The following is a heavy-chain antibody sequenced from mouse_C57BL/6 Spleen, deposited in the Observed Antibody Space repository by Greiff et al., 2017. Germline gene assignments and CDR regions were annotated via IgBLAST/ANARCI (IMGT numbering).Heavy chain of an antibody. CDR1: GYTFTSYW. V-gene: IGHV1-52*01. J-gene: IGHJ4*01. CDR3: ARADYDGGYYAIDY. CDR2: IDPSDSET. Sequence: VQLQQPGAELVRPGSSVKLSCKASGYTFTSYWMHWVKQRPIQGLEWIGNIDPSDSETHYNQKFKDKATLTVAKSSSTAYMQLSSLTSEDSAVXYCARADYDGGYYAIDYWGQGTSVTVSS. D-gene: IGHD2-4*01.